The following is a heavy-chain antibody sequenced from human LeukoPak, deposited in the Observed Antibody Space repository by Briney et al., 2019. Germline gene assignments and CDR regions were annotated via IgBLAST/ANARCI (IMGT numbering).Heavy chain of an antibody. CDR1: GYSICSGYY. CDR3: ARRIPFITIFGVENQDAFDI. Sequence: SETLSLTXAVSGYSICSGYYWGWIRKPPGKGLERIGSIYHSGNTYYNPSLKSRVTISVDTSKNQLSLKLSSVTAADTAVYYCARRIPFITIFGVENQDAFDIWGQGTMVTVSS. CDR2: IYHSGNT. D-gene: IGHD3-3*01. J-gene: IGHJ3*02. V-gene: IGHV4-38-2*01.